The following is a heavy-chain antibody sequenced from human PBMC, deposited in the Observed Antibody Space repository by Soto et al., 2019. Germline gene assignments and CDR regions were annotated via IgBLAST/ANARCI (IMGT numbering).Heavy chain of an antibody. J-gene: IGHJ6*02. Sequence: QVQLVQSGAEVKKPGSSVNVSCKASGGTFSSYAISWVRQAPGQGLEWMGGIIPIFGTANYAQKFQGRVTITADEAQSKTHMELSSLRSEDTAVYYCARAMAGQRQGYYYGMDVWGQGTTVTVSS. CDR3: ARAMAGQRQGYYYGMDV. D-gene: IGHD6-25*01. CDR2: IIPIFGTA. V-gene: IGHV1-69*01. CDR1: GGTFSSYA.